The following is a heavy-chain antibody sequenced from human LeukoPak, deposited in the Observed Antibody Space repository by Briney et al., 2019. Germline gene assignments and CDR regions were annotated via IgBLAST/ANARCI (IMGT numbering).Heavy chain of an antibody. CDR1: GFTFSSYD. J-gene: IGHJ6*03. D-gene: IGHD3-3*01. CDR2: IRYDGSNK. CDR3: ARGQRAHVEWSNYMDV. Sequence: PGGSLRLSCAASGFTFSSYDIHWVRQAPGKGLEWVAFIRYDGSNKYYADSVRGRFTISRDNSKNTLYLQMNSLRTEDTAVYYCARGQRAHVEWSNYMDVWGKGTTVTVSS. V-gene: IGHV3-30*02.